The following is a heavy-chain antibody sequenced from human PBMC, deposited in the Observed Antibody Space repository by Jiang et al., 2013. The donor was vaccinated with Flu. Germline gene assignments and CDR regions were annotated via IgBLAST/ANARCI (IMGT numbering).Heavy chain of an antibody. CDR1: GGSINRYY. CDR3: ARHYDGVLFDF. J-gene: IGHJ4*02. D-gene: IGHD3-16*01. Sequence: GSGLVKPSETLSLTCTVSGGSINRYYWNWIRQPPGKGLEWIGYIYHSGTTNYNPSLKSRVTISVDTSKNQFSLKLSSVTAADTAMYYCARHYDGVLFDFWGQGTLVTVSS. V-gene: IGHV4-59*01. CDR2: IYHSGTT.